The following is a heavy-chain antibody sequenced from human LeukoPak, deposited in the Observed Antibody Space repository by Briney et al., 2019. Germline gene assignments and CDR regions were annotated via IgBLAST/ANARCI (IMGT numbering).Heavy chain of an antibody. D-gene: IGHD6-13*01. CDR1: GGSISSGGYY. Sequence: PSETMSLTCIVSGGSISSGGYYWSWIRQHPGKGLEWIGYIYYSGSTYYNPSLKSRVTISVDTSKNQFSLKLSSVTAADAAVYYCASWYSSTTGDWFDPWGQGTLVTVSS. CDR2: IYYSGST. V-gene: IGHV4-31*03. J-gene: IGHJ5*02. CDR3: ASWYSSTTGDWFDP.